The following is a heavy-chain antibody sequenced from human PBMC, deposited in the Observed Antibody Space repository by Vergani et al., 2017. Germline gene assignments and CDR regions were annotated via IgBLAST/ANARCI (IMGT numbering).Heavy chain of an antibody. D-gene: IGHD3-10*01. CDR3: ARSGPLMRGQYYYGSGSYYPFDY. CDR2: MNPNSGGT. Sequence: QVQLVQSGAEVKKPGASVKVSCKASGYTFTSYDINWVRQATGQGLEWMGWMNPNSGGTNYAQKFQGRVTMTRDTSISTAYMELSRLRSDDTAVYYCARSGPLMRGQYYYGSGSYYPFDYWGQGTLVTVSS. CDR1: GYTFTSYD. J-gene: IGHJ4*02. V-gene: IGHV1-2*02.